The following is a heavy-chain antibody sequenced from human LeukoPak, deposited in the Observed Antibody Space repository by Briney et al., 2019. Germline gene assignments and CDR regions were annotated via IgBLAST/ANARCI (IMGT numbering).Heavy chain of an antibody. D-gene: IGHD3-22*01. J-gene: IGHJ3*02. CDR1: GFTFSSYG. Sequence: GGSLRLSCAASGFTFSSYGMSWVRQAPGKGLEWVSAISGSGGSTYYADSVKGWLTIPRDNSKNTLYLQMNGLRAEDTAVYYCAKEADYYDSSGYYGAAFDIWGKGTMVTVSS. V-gene: IGHV3-23*01. CDR3: AKEADYYDSSGYYGAAFDI. CDR2: ISGSGGST.